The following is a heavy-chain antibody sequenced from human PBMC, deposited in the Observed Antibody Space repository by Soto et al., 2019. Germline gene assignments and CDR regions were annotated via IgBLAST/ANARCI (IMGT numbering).Heavy chain of an antibody. Sequence: ASVKVSCKASGYTFTSYGISWVRQAPGQGLEWMGWISAYNGNTNYAQKLQGRVTMTTDTSTSTAYMELRSLRSDDTAVYYCARRFLEWLLYGSEPQQNYYYYMDVWGKGTTVTV. J-gene: IGHJ6*03. CDR3: ARRFLEWLLYGSEPQQNYYYYMDV. CDR2: ISAYNGNT. D-gene: IGHD3-3*01. V-gene: IGHV1-18*01. CDR1: GYTFTSYG.